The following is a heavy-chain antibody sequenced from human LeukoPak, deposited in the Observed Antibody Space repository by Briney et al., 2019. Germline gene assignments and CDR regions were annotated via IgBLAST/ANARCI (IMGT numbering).Heavy chain of an antibody. CDR1: GGSISSSSYY. Sequence: PSETLSLTCTVSGGSISSSSYYWGWIRQPPGKGLEWIGSIYYSGSTYYNPSLKSRVTISVDTSKNQFSLKLSSVTAADTAVYYCARAVIAAAETSIDYWGQGTLVTVSS. J-gene: IGHJ4*02. V-gene: IGHV4-39*07. CDR3: ARAVIAAAETSIDY. CDR2: IYYSGST. D-gene: IGHD6-13*01.